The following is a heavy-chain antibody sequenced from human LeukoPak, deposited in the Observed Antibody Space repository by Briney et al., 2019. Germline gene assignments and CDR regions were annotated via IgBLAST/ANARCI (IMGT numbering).Heavy chain of an antibody. Sequence: PGGSLRLSCAASGFTFSSYWMHWVRQAPGKGLEWVANIQQDGSQKDHVDSVKGRFTISRDNAKNSLYLQMNSLRADDTAVYYCARDWGGGSDFWGQGTLVTVSS. CDR2: IQQDGSQK. CDR3: ARDWGGGSDF. V-gene: IGHV3-7*04. J-gene: IGHJ4*02. D-gene: IGHD2-15*01. CDR1: GFTFSSYW.